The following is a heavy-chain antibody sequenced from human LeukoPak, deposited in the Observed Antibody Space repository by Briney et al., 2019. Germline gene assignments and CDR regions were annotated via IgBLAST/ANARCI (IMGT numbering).Heavy chain of an antibody. J-gene: IGHJ4*01. V-gene: IGHV5-51*01. CDR1: GYSFSNYW. Sequence: GESLKISCKGSGYSFSNYWIGWVRQLPGKGLEWMGIIYPADSDTRYSPSFQGQVTISVDKSITTAYLQWSSLKASDSAMYYCARDGQENSFDYWGHGTVVTVSS. CDR3: ARDGQENSFDY. CDR2: IYPADSDT.